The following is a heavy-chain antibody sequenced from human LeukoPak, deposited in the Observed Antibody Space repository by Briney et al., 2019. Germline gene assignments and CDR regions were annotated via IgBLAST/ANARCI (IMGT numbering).Heavy chain of an antibody. V-gene: IGHV3-74*01. J-gene: IGHJ4*02. CDR3: ARQYSYDSSGYYRWDY. Sequence: GGSLRLSCVASGFTFSSYWMHWVRQAPGKGLVWVSRINSDWSSTTYAHSVRRLYTLPRHNPENTLYPQINSLGAEDTAMYYCARQYSYDSSGYYRWDYWGQGTLVTVSS. D-gene: IGHD3-22*01. CDR1: GFTFSSYW. CDR2: INSDWSST.